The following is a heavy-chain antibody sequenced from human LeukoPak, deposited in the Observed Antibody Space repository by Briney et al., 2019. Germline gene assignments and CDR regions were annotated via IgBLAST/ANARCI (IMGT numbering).Heavy chain of an antibody. CDR1: GFTLSSYG. D-gene: IGHD5-12*01. CDR2: IWYDGSNK. Sequence: GRSLRLSCAASGFTLSSYGMHWVRQAPGKGLEWVAVIWYDGSNKYYADSVKGRFTISKDNSKNTLYLQMNSLRAEDTAVYYCARRRGYSGYDLDYWGQGTLVTVSS. CDR3: ARRRGYSGYDLDY. V-gene: IGHV3-33*01. J-gene: IGHJ4*02.